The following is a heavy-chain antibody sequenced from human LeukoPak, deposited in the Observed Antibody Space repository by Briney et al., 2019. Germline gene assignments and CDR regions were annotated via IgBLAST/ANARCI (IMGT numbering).Heavy chain of an antibody. J-gene: IGHJ4*02. D-gene: IGHD6-19*01. CDR3: AKAPLYCSGWYGDY. CDR1: GFTFSSYG. CDR2: ISYDGSNK. Sequence: PGGSLRLSCAASGFTFSSYGMHWVRQAPGKGLEWVAVISYDGSNKYYADSVKGRFTISRDNSKNTLYLQMNSLRAEDTAVYYCAKAPLYCSGWYGDYWGRGTLVTVSS. V-gene: IGHV3-30*18.